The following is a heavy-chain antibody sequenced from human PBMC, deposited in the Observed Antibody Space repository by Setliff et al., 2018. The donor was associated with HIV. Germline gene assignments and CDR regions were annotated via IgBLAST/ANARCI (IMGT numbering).Heavy chain of an antibody. CDR2: ISSGGETM. CDR3: ARVQQQLLQEDDYFDY. V-gene: IGHV3-23*01. D-gene: IGHD6-13*01. J-gene: IGHJ4*02. CDR1: GFTFSSYS. Sequence: LRLSCAASGFTFSSYSMNWVRQAPGKGLEWVSAISSGGETMFYADSVKGRFTISRDNSKNTLYLQMNSLRPEDTAVYYCARVQQQLLQEDDYFDYWGQGTLVTVSS.